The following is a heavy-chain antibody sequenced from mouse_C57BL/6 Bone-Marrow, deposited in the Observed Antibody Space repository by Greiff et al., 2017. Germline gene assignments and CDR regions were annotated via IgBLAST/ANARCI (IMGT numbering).Heavy chain of an antibody. Sequence: VQVVESGAELVRPGASVTLSCKASGYTFTDYEMHWVKQTPVHGLEWIGAIDPETGGTAYNQKFKGKAILTADKSSSTAYMELRSLTSEDSAVYYGTRRYDYDLGNYAMDYWGQGTSVTVSS. CDR1: GYTFTDYE. CDR2: IDPETGGT. D-gene: IGHD2-4*01. CDR3: TRRYDYDLGNYAMDY. J-gene: IGHJ4*01. V-gene: IGHV1-15*01.